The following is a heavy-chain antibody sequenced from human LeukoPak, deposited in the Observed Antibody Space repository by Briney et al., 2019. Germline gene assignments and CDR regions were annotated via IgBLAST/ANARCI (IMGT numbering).Heavy chain of an antibody. Sequence: GGSLRLSCAASGFRFSDYSMNWVRQAPGKGLEWISYIGISSGNTNYADSVKGRFTISGDKAKNSLYLQMNSLRVEDTAVYYCARDYKYAFGNWGQGTLATVSS. J-gene: IGHJ4*02. CDR1: GFRFSDYS. V-gene: IGHV3-48*01. D-gene: IGHD5-24*01. CDR2: IGISSGNT. CDR3: ARDYKYAFGN.